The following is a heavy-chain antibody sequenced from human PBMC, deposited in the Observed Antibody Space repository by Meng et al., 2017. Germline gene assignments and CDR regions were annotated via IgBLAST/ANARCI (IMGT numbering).Heavy chain of an antibody. CDR1: GYTFTSYY. CDR2: INPSGGST. Sequence: ASVKVSCKASGYTFTSYYMHWVRQAPGQGLEWMGIINPSGGSTSYAQKFQGRVTMSRDTSTSTVYMELSSLRSEDTAVYYCARASDSSGYYVALGYWGQGTLVTVSS. J-gene: IGHJ4*02. V-gene: IGHV1-46*01. D-gene: IGHD3-22*01. CDR3: ARASDSSGYYVALGY.